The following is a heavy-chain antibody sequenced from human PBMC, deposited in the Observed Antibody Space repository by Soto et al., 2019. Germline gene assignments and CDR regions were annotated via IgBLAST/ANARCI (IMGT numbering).Heavy chain of an antibody. CDR3: ARDRFPAKIRRSFYGMDV. Sequence: QVQLVQSGAEVKKPGSSVKVSCKASGGTFSSYAISWVRQAPGQGLEWMGGIIPIFGTANYAQKFQGRVTITADKSTSTAYMELSSLRSEDTAVYYCARDRFPAKIRRSFYGMDVWGQGTTVTVSS. J-gene: IGHJ6*02. V-gene: IGHV1-69*06. D-gene: IGHD3-16*01. CDR1: GGTFSSYA. CDR2: IIPIFGTA.